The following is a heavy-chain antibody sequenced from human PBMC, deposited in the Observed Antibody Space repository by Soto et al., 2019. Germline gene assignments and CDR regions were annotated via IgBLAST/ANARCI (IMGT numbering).Heavy chain of an antibody. CDR3: ARAYIYWYFDL. CDR1: GGSISSGGYY. V-gene: IGHV4-31*03. D-gene: IGHD1-1*01. Sequence: QVQLQESGPGLVKPSQTLSLTCTVSGGSISSGGYYWSWIRQHPGKGLEWIGYIYYSGSTYYNPSLKSRGTLSVDTSKNHCSLKLSSVTAADTAVYYCARAYIYWYFDLWGRGTLVTVSS. CDR2: IYYSGST. J-gene: IGHJ2*01.